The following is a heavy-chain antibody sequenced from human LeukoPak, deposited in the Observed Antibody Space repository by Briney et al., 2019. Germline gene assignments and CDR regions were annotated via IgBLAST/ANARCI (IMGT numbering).Heavy chain of an antibody. CDR1: GYSFSNYW. J-gene: IGHJ4*02. CDR2: IYPGDSDT. CDR3: ARHYYDYVWGSYGIDY. Sequence: GESLKISCKGSGYSFSNYWIGWVRQMPGKGLEWMGIIYPGDSDTRYSPSFQGRVTISADKSISTAYLQWSSLKASDTAMYYCARHYYDYVWGSYGIDYWGQGTLVTVSS. V-gene: IGHV5-51*01. D-gene: IGHD3-16*01.